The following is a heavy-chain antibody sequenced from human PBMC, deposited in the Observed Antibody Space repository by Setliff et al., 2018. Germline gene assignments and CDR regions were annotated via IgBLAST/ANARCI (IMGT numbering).Heavy chain of an antibody. CDR3: ATERGLVVSATDYYYYMDV. D-gene: IGHD2-15*01. CDR1: GGTFTNYA. J-gene: IGHJ6*03. Sequence: ASVKVSCKASGGTFTNYAINWVRQAPGQGLEWMGGINPIFGTADYTQNFQGRVTITTDEPTSTAYMELSSLRSEDTAIYYCATERGLVVSATDYYYYMDVWGKGTTVTVSS. CDR2: INPIFGTA. V-gene: IGHV1-69*05.